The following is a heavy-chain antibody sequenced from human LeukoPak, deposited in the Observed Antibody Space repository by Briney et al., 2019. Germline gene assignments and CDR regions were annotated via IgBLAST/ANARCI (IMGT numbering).Heavy chain of an antibody. CDR2: INHSGST. D-gene: IGHD4-17*01. CDR3: ARGYGDYDY. V-gene: IGHV4-34*01. Sequence: PSETPSLTCAVYGGSFSGFYWSWIRQPPGKGLEWIGEINHSGSTNYNPSLKSRVTISVDTSKNQFSLKVSSVTAADTAVYYCARGYGDYDYWGQGTLVTVSS. CDR1: GGSFSGFY. J-gene: IGHJ4*02.